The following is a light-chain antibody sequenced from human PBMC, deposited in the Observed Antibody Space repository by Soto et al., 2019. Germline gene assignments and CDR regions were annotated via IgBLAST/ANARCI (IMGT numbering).Light chain of an antibody. CDR2: GAS. J-gene: IGKJ1*01. V-gene: IGKV3-15*01. CDR1: QSISTN. CDR3: QQRYNWPRT. Sequence: EILITQSPATLSVSPGERVTMSCRASQSISTNLAWYQQRPGQPPRILIYGASTRATGISVRFSGSGSGTEFTLTISSLEPEDFEVYYCQQRYNWPRTFGQGTKVDI.